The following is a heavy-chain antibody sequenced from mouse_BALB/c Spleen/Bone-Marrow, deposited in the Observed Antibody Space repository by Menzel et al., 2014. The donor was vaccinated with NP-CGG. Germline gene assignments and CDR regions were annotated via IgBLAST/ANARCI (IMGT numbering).Heavy chain of an antibody. CDR3: ARGIDYYARDY. J-gene: IGHJ4*01. Sequence: VQLQQSGAELMKPGASVKISCKATGYTFSSYWIEWVKQRPGHGLEWIGEILPGSGSTNYNEKFKGKATFTADTSSNXAYMHLSGVTSEASALYSGARGIDYYARDYWVKEPSVPVSS. V-gene: IGHV1-9*01. CDR1: GYTFSSYW. CDR2: ILPGSGST. D-gene: IGHD2-12*01.